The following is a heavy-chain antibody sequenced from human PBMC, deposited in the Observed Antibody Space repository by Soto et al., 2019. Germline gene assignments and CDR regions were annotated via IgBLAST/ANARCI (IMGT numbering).Heavy chain of an antibody. CDR2: ISFDGGIK. V-gene: IGHV3-30*18. D-gene: IGHD6-13*01. CDR3: VKEHGCTTGPGTGYFDY. CDR1: GFSFSTHA. Sequence: QVPPVESGGGVVQPGRSLRLSCAATGFSFSTHAMYWVRQGLGKGLEWVVVISFDGGIKYYADAVKGQFTLSRDNSKNTVFLQTNSLRLEDTAVYFCVKEHGCTTGPGTGYFDYWGQGALVTVSS. J-gene: IGHJ4*02.